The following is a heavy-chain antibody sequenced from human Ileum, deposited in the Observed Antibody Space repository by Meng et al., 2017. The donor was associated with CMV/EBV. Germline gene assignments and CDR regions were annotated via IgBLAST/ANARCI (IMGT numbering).Heavy chain of an antibody. J-gene: IGHJ6*02. Sequence: GESLRLSCAASGFTFTSYWMHWVRQVPGKGLVWVSRIINDGSGANYADSVKGRFTISRDNAKNTVYLQMNSLRAEDTAVYYCAGAAMATPSSVDVWGQGTTVTVSS. CDR2: IINDGSGA. V-gene: IGHV3-74*01. CDR1: GFTFTSYW. CDR3: AGAAMATPSSVDV. D-gene: IGHD5-18*01.